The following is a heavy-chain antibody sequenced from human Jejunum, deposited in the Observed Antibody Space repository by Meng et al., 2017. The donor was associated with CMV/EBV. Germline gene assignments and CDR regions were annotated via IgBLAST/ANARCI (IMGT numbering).Heavy chain of an antibody. Sequence: VITWVRQAPGQGLAWLGRIIPIPRTSSYEQKVQDRVTITTDASRSTAYMELSSLRSEDTAVYYCARSDYYDSRGKNYYKYYGMDVWGQGTTVTVSS. CDR3: ARSDYYDSRGKNYYKYYGMDV. CDR2: IIPIPRTS. V-gene: IGHV1-69*11. D-gene: IGHD3-22*01. J-gene: IGHJ6*02. CDR1: V.